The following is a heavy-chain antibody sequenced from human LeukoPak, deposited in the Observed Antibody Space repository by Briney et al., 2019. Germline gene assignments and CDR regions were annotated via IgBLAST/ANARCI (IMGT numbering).Heavy chain of an antibody. D-gene: IGHD2-15*01. Sequence: PSETLSLTCAVYGGSFSGYYWGWIRQPPGKGLEWIGSIYYSGSTYYNPSLRSRVTISVDTSKNQFSLKLSSVTAADTAVYYCARHLSGGSWYDAFDIWGQGTMVTVSS. J-gene: IGHJ3*02. CDR1: GGSFSGYY. CDR3: ARHLSGGSWYDAFDI. CDR2: IYYSGST. V-gene: IGHV4-39*01.